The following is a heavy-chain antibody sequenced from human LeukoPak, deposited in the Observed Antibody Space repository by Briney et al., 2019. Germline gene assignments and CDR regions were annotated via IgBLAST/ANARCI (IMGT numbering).Heavy chain of an antibody. Sequence: EGSLRLSCAASGFTFSNALMTWVRQAPGKGLEWVGRIKSKTDGGTTDYAAPVKGRFTISRDDSKNTLYLQMNSLKTEDTAVYYCTTTTYYYDSSGYYPLYWGQGTLVTVSS. CDR3: TTTTYYYDSSGYYPLY. CDR2: IKSKTDGGTT. CDR1: GFTFSNAL. V-gene: IGHV3-15*01. D-gene: IGHD3-22*01. J-gene: IGHJ4*02.